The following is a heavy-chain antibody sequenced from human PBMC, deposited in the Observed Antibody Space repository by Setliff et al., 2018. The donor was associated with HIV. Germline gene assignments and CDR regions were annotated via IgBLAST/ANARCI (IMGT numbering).Heavy chain of an antibody. CDR1: GCTISTYL. V-gene: IGHV1-18*01. J-gene: IGHJ4*02. CDR3: ARATSGTIHDF. D-gene: IGHD3-10*01. Sequence: GASVKVSCKASGCTISTYLIAWVRQAPGQGLEWMGWISPFNGNTNYAQKLQGRLTVTTDTSTSTAYMELRSLRSDDTAVYYCARATSGTIHDFWGQGTLVTVSS. CDR2: ISPFNGNT.